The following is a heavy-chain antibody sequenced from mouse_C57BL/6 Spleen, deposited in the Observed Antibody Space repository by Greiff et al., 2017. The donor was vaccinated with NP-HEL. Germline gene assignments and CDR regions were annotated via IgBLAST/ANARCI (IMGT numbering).Heavy chain of an antibody. V-gene: IGHV5-4*01. CDR2: ISAGGGYT. J-gene: IGHJ4*01. Sequence: EVKLVESGGGLVKPGGSLKLSCAASGFTFSSYAMSWVRQTPGKRLEWVANISAGGGYTYYPDNVKGRVTISRDNAKNNLYLQMSHLKSEDTAMYSCARDRRMDYWGQGTSVTVSS. CDR1: GFTFSSYA. CDR3: ARDRRMDY.